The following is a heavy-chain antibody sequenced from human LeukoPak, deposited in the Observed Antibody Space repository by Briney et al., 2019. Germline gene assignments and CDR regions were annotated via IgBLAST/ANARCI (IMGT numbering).Heavy chain of an antibody. CDR3: AKELVSSTVTGDWFDP. D-gene: IGHD4-17*01. CDR1: GFTFSSYG. V-gene: IGHV3-30*02. J-gene: IGHJ5*02. Sequence: GGSLRLSCAASGFTFSSYGMHWVRQAPGKGLEWVAFIRYDGSNKYYADSVKGRFTISRDNSKNTLYLQMNSLRAEDTAVYYCAKELVSSTVTGDWFDPWGQGTLVTVSS. CDR2: IRYDGSNK.